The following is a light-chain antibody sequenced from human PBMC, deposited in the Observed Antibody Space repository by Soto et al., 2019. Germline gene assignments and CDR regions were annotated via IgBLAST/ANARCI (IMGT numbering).Light chain of an antibody. CDR3: QQYGRSPLT. CDR1: ESVTSDY. J-gene: IGKJ4*01. Sequence: EIVLTQSPATLSLSPGERATLSCGASESVTSDYLAWYQQKPGQAPRLLISGASGRTTGIPDRFSGSGSGTDFILTISRLEPEDCAVYYCQQYGRSPLTFGGGTKVDIK. V-gene: IGKV3-20*01. CDR2: GAS.